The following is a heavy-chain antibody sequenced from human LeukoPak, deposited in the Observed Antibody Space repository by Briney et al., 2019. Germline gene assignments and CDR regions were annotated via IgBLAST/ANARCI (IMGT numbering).Heavy chain of an antibody. CDR3: ARIYNDTSGNQHQAFDM. V-gene: IGHV4-34*01. CDR2: FNLGGGT. J-gene: IGHJ3*02. Sequence: SETLSLTCAGYGGSFGHYYWSWIRQPPGRGLEWIGEFNLGGGTNYNPSLKSRLTISVDASKSQVSLKLSSVTPADTAVHYCARIYNDTSGNQHQAFDMWGQGTMVTVSS. D-gene: IGHD3-22*01. CDR1: GGSFGHYY.